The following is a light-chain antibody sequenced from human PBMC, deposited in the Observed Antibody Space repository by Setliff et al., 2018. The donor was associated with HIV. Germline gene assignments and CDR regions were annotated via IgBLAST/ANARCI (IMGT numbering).Light chain of an antibody. J-gene: IGLJ2*01. CDR2: DVS. Sequence: QSALTQPDSVSGSPGQSITISCNGTSRDVGGYKYVSWYQQHPDKAPKLIIYDVSNRPSGVSSRFSGFKSGNTASLTISGLQAEDEADYYCSSYSGTTTVVIFGGGTKVTVL. V-gene: IGLV2-14*03. CDR3: SSYSGTTTVVI. CDR1: SRDVGGYKY.